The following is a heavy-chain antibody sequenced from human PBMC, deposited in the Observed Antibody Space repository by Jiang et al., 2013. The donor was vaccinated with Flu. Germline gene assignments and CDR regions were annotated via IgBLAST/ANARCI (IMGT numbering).Heavy chain of an antibody. J-gene: IGHJ3*02. CDR3: ASARGITMIVVVIPGAFDI. V-gene: IGHV4-39*01. CDR1: GGSISSSSHY. D-gene: IGHD3-22*01. CDR2: MYYTGST. Sequence: KPSETLSLTCTVSGGSISSSSHYWGWIRQPPGKGLGWIGDMYYTGSTHYNPSLKSRLTMSVDTSKNQFSLKLSSVTAADTAVYYCASARGITMIVVVIPGAFDIWGQGTMVTVSS.